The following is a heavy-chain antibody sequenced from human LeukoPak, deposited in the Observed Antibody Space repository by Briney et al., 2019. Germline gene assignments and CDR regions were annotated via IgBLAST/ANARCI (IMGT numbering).Heavy chain of an antibody. CDR1: GFSVSDNY. J-gene: IGHJ4*02. CDR3: ARGAPGVGVVNPFDF. CDR2: IYSGGSI. D-gene: IGHD3-3*01. V-gene: IGHV3-53*01. Sequence: GGSLRLSCAVSGFSVSDNYMIWVRQPPGKGLEWLSVIYSGGSINYADSVDGRFTISRDDAKNTLHLQMNSLRGDDTAVYYCARGAPGVGVVNPFDFWGQGTQVIVSS.